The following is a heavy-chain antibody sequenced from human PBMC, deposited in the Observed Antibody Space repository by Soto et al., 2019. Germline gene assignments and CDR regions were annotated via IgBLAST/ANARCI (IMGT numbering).Heavy chain of an antibody. CDR2: IHHSGST. D-gene: IGHD2-15*01. J-gene: IGHJ5*02. Sequence: SETLSLTCTVSGGSIRSNYWSWIRQPPGKGLEWIGCIHHSGSTNYNPSLKSRVIISVDTSKSQFSLRLNSVTAADTAVYYCAGGYFSAWSDWFDPWGQGSLVTV. V-gene: IGHV4-59*01. CDR3: AGGYFSAWSDWFDP. CDR1: GGSIRSNY.